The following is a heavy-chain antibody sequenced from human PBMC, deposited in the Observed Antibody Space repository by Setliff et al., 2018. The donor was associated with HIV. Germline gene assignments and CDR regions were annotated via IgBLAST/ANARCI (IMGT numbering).Heavy chain of an antibody. J-gene: IGHJ4*02. Sequence: ASVKVSCKASGYAFRDYYINWVQQAPGKGLEWMGRVDPKDGETMYAQKFQGRVTITADSSTNTPYMDLSSLSSDDTALYFCATFDYNLLTGCPCWGQGTLVTVSS. CDR1: GYAFRDYY. CDR2: VDPKDGET. V-gene: IGHV1-69-2*01. D-gene: IGHD3-9*01. CDR3: ATFDYNLLTGCPC.